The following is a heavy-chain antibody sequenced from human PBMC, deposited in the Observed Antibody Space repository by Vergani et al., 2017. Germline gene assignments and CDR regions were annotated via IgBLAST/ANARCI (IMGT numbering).Heavy chain of an antibody. CDR2: ISPDGSAT. J-gene: IGHJ2*01. D-gene: IGHD5-12*01. CDR1: GFSLSRFW. Sequence: EVQLVESGGGLVQPGGSLRLSCAASGFSLSRFWMCWVRQAPGKGLEWVAHISPDGSATAYEESVKGRFTISRDNTKISLSLQLGGLGGEDTAVYYCVGLPSGPWNFDLWGRGSLITVSS. CDR3: VGLPSGPWNFDL. V-gene: IGHV3-7*01.